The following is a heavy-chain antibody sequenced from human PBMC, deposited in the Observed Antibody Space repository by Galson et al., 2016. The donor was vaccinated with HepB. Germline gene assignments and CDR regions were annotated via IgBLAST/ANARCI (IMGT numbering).Heavy chain of an antibody. CDR2: INSDGSGT. D-gene: IGHD4-23*01. CDR1: GFIFSRYW. V-gene: IGHV3-74*01. J-gene: IGHJ5*02. Sequence: SLRLSCAASGFIFSRYWMHWVRQVPGKGLVWVSRINSDGSGTSYADSVKGRFTISRDNAKNTLYLQMNSLRVEDTAVYYCGRDHSVVLTTAYNWFDPWGQGTLVTVPS. CDR3: GRDHSVVLTTAYNWFDP.